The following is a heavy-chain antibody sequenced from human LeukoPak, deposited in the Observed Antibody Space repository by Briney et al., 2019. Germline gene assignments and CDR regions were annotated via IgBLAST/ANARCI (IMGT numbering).Heavy chain of an antibody. CDR2: ISYDGSNK. CDR3: ARDHSIAAAGTCWFDP. D-gene: IGHD6-13*01. V-gene: IGHV3-30*04. J-gene: IGHJ5*02. Sequence: GGSLRLSCAASGFTLSSYAMHWVRQAPGKGLEWVAVISYDGSNKYYADSVKGRFTISRDNSKNTLYLQMNSLRAEDTAMYYCARDHSIAAAGTCWFDPWGQGTLVTVSS. CDR1: GFTLSSYA.